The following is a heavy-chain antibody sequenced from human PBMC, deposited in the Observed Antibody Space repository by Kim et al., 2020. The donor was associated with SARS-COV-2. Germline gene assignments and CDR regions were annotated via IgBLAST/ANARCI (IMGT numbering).Heavy chain of an antibody. Sequence: SETLSLTCAVYGGSFSGFYGSWLRQTPGKGLEWIGEVSHAGFTDCSPSLKSRVTISMDTSQSQVTLELTSLTAADAAVYYCARGKGGFGSPRFLNWGQGTLVTVSS. V-gene: IGHV4-34*01. CDR2: VSHAGFT. D-gene: IGHD3-10*01. CDR1: GGSFSGFY. CDR3: ARGKGGFGSPRFLN. J-gene: IGHJ4*02.